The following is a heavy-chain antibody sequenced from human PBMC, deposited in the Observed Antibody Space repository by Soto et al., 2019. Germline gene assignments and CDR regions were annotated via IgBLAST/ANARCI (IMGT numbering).Heavy chain of an antibody. CDR3: ARYGSGSYLDY. CDR2: IYYSGTN. Sequence: SETLSLTCTVAGGSISPHYWSWIRQPPGEALEWIGYIYYSGTNNYNPSLKSRVTISVDASKNQFSLRLSSVTTADTAVYYCARYGSGSYLDYWGHGTLVTVSS. J-gene: IGHJ4*01. CDR1: GGSISPHY. V-gene: IGHV4-59*11. D-gene: IGHD3-10*01.